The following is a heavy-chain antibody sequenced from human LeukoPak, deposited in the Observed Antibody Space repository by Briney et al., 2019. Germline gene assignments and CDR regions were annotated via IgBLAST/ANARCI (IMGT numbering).Heavy chain of an antibody. J-gene: IGHJ5*02. CDR1: GFTFSSYS. D-gene: IGHD1-26*01. CDR3: ARSPPVSGSYSP. Sequence: GGSLRLSCAASGFTFSSYSMNWVRQAPGKGLEWVSSISSSSSYIYYADSVKGRFTISRDNAKNSLYLQMNSLRAEDTAVYYCARSPPVSGSYSPWGQGTLVTVSS. CDR2: ISSSSSYI. V-gene: IGHV3-21*04.